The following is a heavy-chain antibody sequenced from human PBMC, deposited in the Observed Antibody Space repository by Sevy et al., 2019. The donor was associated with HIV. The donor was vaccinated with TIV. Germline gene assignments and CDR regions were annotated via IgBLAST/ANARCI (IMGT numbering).Heavy chain of an antibody. CDR2: VGVRSGST. D-gene: IGHD2-2*01. V-gene: IGHV3-23*01. Sequence: GGSLRLSCAASGFTFTNYAISWVRQAPGKGLEWVSGVGVRSGSTYSADSVKGRFTISRDNSKNTLYLHMNSLRAEDTAVYYCAKDQGQLLQYYFDYWGQGTLVTVSS. CDR3: AKDQGQLLQYYFDY. CDR1: GFTFTNYA. J-gene: IGHJ4*02.